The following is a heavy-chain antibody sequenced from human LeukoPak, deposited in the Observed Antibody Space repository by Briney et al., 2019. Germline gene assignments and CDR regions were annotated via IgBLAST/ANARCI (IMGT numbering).Heavy chain of an antibody. CDR1: GYTFTSYY. V-gene: IGHV1-46*01. J-gene: IGHJ4*02. CDR3: AGSYSSSSKGVGGFDY. D-gene: IGHD6-6*01. CDR2: INPSGVST. Sequence: GASVKVSCKASGYTFTSYYMHWVRQAPGQGLEWMGMINPSGVSTSYAQKFQGRVTMTRDMSTSTVYMELSSLRSEDTAVYYCAGSYSSSSKGVGGFDYWGQGTLVTVSS.